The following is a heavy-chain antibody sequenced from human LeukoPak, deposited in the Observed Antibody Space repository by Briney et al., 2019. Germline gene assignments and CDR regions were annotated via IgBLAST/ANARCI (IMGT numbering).Heavy chain of an antibody. V-gene: IGHV4-39*07. CDR2: IYYSGST. D-gene: IGHD3-10*01. CDR3: ARVEEGYGSGRRENYYYYYMDV. Sequence: SETLSLTCTVSGDSISSSSSYWGWIRQPPGEGLEWIGSIYYSGSTYYNTSLKSRVTISVDTSKNQFSLRLNSVTAADTAVYYCARVEEGYGSGRRENYYYYYMDVWGKGTTVTISS. CDR1: GDSISSSSSY. J-gene: IGHJ6*03.